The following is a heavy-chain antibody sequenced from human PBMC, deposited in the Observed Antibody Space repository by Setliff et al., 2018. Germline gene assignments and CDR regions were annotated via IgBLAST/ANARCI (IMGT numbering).Heavy chain of an antibody. CDR2: IIPIFGTA. J-gene: IGHJ5*02. CDR3: ARLEQFLEWPWFDP. Sequence: ASVKVSCKASGGTFSSYAISWVRQAPGQGLEWMGGIIPIFGTANYAQKFQGRVTITTDESTSTAYMELSSLRSEDTAVYYCARLEQFLEWPWFDPWGQGTLVTVSS. D-gene: IGHD3-3*01. V-gene: IGHV1-69*05. CDR1: GGTFSSYA.